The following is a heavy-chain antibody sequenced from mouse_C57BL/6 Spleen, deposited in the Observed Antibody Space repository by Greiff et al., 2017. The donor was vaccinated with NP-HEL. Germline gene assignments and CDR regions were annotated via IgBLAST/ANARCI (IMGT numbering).Heavy chain of an antibody. CDR1: GFTFSSYG. CDR2: ISSGGSYT. Sequence: EVNVVESGGDLVKPGGSLKLSCAASGFTFSSYGMSWVRQTPDKRLEWVATISSGGSYTYYPDSVKGRFTISRDNAKNTLYLQMSSLKSEDTAMYYCARNYYGSSLYYAMDYWGQGTSVTVSS. CDR3: ARNYYGSSLYYAMDY. V-gene: IGHV5-6*01. D-gene: IGHD1-1*01. J-gene: IGHJ4*01.